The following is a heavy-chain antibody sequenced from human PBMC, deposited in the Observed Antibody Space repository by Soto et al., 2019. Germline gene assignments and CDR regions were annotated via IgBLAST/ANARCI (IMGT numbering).Heavy chain of an antibody. D-gene: IGHD6-19*01. V-gene: IGHV4-4*02. CDR3: ARVAVAGTRVDY. J-gene: IGHJ4*02. CDR2: IYHSGST. Sequence: QVQLQESGPGLVKPSGTLSLTCAVSGGSISSSNWWSWVRQPPGKGLEWIGEIYHSGSTNYNPSLKSEVTISVDTSTNQFCLKLSSVTAADTAVYYCARVAVAGTRVDYWGQGTLVTVSS. CDR1: GGSISSSNW.